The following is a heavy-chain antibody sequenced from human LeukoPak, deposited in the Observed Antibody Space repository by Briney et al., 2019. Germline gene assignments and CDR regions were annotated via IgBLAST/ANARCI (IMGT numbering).Heavy chain of an antibody. D-gene: IGHD3-3*01. J-gene: IGHJ3*02. V-gene: IGHV3-66*02. CDR1: GFTVSSNY. CDR2: IYSGGST. CDR3: ARYRRTIFGVVIPWVVAFDI. Sequence: GGSLRLSCAASGFTVSSNYMSWVRQAPGKGLEWVSVIYSGGSTYYADSVKGRFTISRDNSKNTLYLQMNSLRAEDTAVYYCARYRRTIFGVVIPWVVAFDIWGQGTMVTVSS.